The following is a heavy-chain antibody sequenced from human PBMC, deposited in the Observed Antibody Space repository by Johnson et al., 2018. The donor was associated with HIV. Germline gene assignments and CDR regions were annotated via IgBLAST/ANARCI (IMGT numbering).Heavy chain of an antibody. V-gene: IGHV3-53*01. CDR3: AKEIWETYGGFMVGDAFDI. CDR2: IYSGGST. J-gene: IGHJ3*02. Sequence: VQLVESGGGLIQPGGSLRLSCVVSGFTVSSNYMSWVRQAPGEGLEWVSVIYSGGSTYYADSVKGRFTISRDNSKNTLFLQMNSLRADDTAIYYCAKEIWETYGGFMVGDAFDIWGQGTMVIVSS. D-gene: IGHD4/OR15-4a*01. CDR1: GFTVSSNY.